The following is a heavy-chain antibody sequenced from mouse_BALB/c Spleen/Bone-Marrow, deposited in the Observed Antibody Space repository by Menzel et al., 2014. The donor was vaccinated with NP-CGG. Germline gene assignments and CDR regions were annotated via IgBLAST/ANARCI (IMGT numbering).Heavy chain of an antibody. CDR1: GFTFSEYG. V-gene: IGHV5-15*02. Sequence: EVMLVESGGGLVQPGGSRKLSCAASGFTFSEYGMAWVRQAPGKGPEWVAFISSLASSIYYADSVTGRFTLSRENAKNTLYLEMTNLRSEDTAMYFCVRRGNGIYAMDYWGQGPSVTDSS. CDR2: ISSLASSI. J-gene: IGHJ4*01. CDR3: VRRGNGIYAMDY.